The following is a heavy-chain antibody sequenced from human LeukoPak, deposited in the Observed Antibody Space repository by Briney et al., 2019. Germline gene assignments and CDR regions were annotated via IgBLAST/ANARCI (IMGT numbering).Heavy chain of an antibody. CDR1: GCSVNSYY. CDR2: IYYSGST. CDR3: ARHSSSSRGWFDP. D-gene: IGHD6-6*01. Sequence: SETLSLTCSVSGCSVNSYYWSWIRQPPGKGLEWIGYIYYSGSTNYNSSLKSRVTMSVDTSKNQFSLKLSSVTAADTAVYYCARHSSSSRGWFDPWGQGTLVTVSS. J-gene: IGHJ5*02. V-gene: IGHV4-59*08.